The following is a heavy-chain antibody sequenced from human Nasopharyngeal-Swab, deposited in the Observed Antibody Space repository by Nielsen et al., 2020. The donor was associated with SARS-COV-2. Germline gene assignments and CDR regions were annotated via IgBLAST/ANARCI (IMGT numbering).Heavy chain of an antibody. J-gene: IGHJ6*02. CDR2: IYFSGSI. Sequence: SETLSLTCTVSNGSINSYYWSWIRQPPGKGLEWIGYIYFSGSISYNPSLKSRVTMSVDTSKNQFSLNLTSVTAADTAVYYCARVALGSYLRGRGMDVWGQGTTVTVSS. CDR3: ARVALGSYLRGRGMDV. CDR1: NGSINSYY. D-gene: IGHD3-16*02. V-gene: IGHV4-59*13.